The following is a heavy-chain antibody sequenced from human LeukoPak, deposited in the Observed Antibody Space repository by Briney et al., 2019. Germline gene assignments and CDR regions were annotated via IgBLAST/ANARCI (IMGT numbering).Heavy chain of an antibody. D-gene: IGHD2/OR15-2a*01. J-gene: IGHJ6*03. V-gene: IGHV3-13*01. CDR3: ARGGSLYDASYYYYLDV. CDR2: IDTAGDR. Sequence: GGSLRLSCATSGFTFRNYDMHWVRQASRKGLEWVSAIDTAGDRSYPVSVKGRFTISRENAKSSLYLQMNNLRAGDTAVYYCARGGSLYDASYYYYLDVWGKGTRVTVSS. CDR1: GFTFRNYD.